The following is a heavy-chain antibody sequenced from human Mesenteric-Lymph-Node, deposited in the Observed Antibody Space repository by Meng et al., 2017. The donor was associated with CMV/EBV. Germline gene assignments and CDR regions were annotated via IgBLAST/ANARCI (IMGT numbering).Heavy chain of an antibody. CDR2: ISYDGSNK. J-gene: IGHJ1*01. Sequence: FSSYAMHWVRQAPGKGLEWVAVISYDGSNKYYADSVKGRFTISRDNSKNTLYLQMNSLRAEDTAVYYRARLGPGIAAAGTASEYFQHWGQGTLVTVSS. CDR1: FSSYA. D-gene: IGHD6-13*01. CDR3: ARLGPGIAAAGTASEYFQH. V-gene: IGHV3-30-3*01.